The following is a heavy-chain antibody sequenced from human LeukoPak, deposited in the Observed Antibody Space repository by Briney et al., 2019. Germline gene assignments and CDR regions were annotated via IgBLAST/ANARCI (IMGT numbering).Heavy chain of an antibody. CDR1: GGSISSYY. V-gene: IGHV4-59*08. Sequence: SETLSLTCTVSGGSISSYYWSWIRQPPGKGLEWIGYIYYSWSTNYNPSLKGRVTISVDTSKNQFSLKLTSLTAADTAVYYCVTIGTTGYFESWGQGTLVTVSS. CDR3: VTIGTTGYFES. CDR2: IYYSWST. D-gene: IGHD1-1*01. J-gene: IGHJ4*02.